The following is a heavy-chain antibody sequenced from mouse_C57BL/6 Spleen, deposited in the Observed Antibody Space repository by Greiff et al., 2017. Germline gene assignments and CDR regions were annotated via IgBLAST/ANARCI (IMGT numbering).Heavy chain of an antibody. V-gene: IGHV1-82*01. CDR3: ARSGRGNYFDY. Sequence: QVQLQQSGPELVKPGASVKISCKASGYAFSSSWMNWVKQRPGKGLEWIGRIYPGDGDTNYNGKFKGKATLTADKSSSTAYMQLSSLTSEDSAVYVCARSGRGNYFDYWGQGTTLTVSS. CDR1: GYAFSSSW. CDR2: IYPGDGDT. D-gene: IGHD4-1*01. J-gene: IGHJ2*01.